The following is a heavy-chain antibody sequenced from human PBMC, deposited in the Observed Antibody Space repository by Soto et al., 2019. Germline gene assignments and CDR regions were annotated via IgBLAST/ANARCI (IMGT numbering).Heavy chain of an antibody. CDR1: GYSYSSYG. CDR2: INAYNGDT. J-gene: IGHJ6*03. CDR3: ARDHRKNVVVVPAAYYYYYMDV. Sequence: SVKVSCEASGYSYSSYGITWVRQAPGQGLEWMGWINAYNGDTKYAQSVRGRVSLTIDTSTSTAYMELGSLRSDDTAVYYCARDHRKNVVVVPAAYYYYYMDVWGSGTTVTVSS. D-gene: IGHD2-2*01. V-gene: IGHV1-18*01.